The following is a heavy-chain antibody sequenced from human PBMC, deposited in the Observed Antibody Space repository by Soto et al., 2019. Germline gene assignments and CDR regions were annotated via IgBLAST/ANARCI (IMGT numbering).Heavy chain of an antibody. D-gene: IGHD3-3*01. Sequence: SETLSLTCTASGGSISSSSYYWGWIRQPPGKGLEWIGSIYYSGSTYYNPSLKSRVTISVDTSKNQFSLKLSSVTAADTAVYYCARRRATTIFGVVLIKTFDYWGQGTLVTVSS. J-gene: IGHJ4*02. CDR3: ARRRATTIFGVVLIKTFDY. CDR2: IYYSGST. CDR1: GGSISSSSYY. V-gene: IGHV4-39*01.